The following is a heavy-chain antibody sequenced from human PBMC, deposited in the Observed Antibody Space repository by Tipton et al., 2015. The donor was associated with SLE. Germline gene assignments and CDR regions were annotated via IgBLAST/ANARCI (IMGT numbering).Heavy chain of an antibody. D-gene: IGHD3-3*01. J-gene: IGHJ2*01. CDR1: GGSISSYY. Sequence: TLSLTCTVSGGSISSYYWSWIRLPPGKGLEWIGCIYYSGNTNYNPSLKSRVTISVGTSKNQFSLNLSSVTAADTAVYYCARDLSGAHYDLWGRGTLVTVSS. CDR2: IYYSGNT. CDR3: ARDLSGAHYDL. V-gene: IGHV4-59*01.